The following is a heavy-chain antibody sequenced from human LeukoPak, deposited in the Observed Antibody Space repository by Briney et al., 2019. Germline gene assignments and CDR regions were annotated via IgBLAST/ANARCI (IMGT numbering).Heavy chain of an antibody. CDR3: ARGVVIAPQTFDY. CDR1: GGSISSYY. CDR2: IYYSGST. Sequence: PSETLSLTCTVSGGSISSYYWSWIRQPPGKGLEWIGYIYYSGSTNYNSSLKSRVTILVDMSKNQFSLKLSSVTAADTAVYYCARGVVIAPQTFDYWGQGTLVTVSS. D-gene: IGHD2-21*01. V-gene: IGHV4-59*01. J-gene: IGHJ4*02.